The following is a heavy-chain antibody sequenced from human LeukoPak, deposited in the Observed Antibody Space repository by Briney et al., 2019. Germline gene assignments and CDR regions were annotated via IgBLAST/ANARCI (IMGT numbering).Heavy chain of an antibody. Sequence: PSETLSLTCTVSGGSISSSSYYWGWIRQPPGKGLEWIGSIYYSGSTYYNPSLKSRVTISVDTSKNQFSLKLSSVTAADTAVYYCARGNDYRSDPWGQGTLVTVSS. CDR3: ARGNDYRSDP. CDR2: IYYSGST. V-gene: IGHV4-39*07. D-gene: IGHD1-1*01. J-gene: IGHJ5*02. CDR1: GGSISSSSYY.